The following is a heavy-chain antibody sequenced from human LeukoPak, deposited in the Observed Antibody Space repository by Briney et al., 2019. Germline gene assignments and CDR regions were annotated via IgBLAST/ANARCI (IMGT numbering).Heavy chain of an antibody. D-gene: IGHD2-2*01. CDR1: GFTFSSSW. CDR2: INSDESVT. CDR3: VRSRFTTSSFDY. Sequence: GGSLRLSCAASGFTFSSSWMQWVRQAPGQGLVWVSRINSDESVTTYTNSVKGRFTISRDNAKNTLYLQMNSLRAEDTAMYYCVRSRFTTSSFDYWGQGTLVTVSS. V-gene: IGHV3-74*03. J-gene: IGHJ4*02.